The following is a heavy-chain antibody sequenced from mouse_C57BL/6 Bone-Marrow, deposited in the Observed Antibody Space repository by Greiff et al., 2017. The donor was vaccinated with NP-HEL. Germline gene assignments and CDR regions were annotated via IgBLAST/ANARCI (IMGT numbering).Heavy chain of an antibody. CDR1: GYTFTSYW. Sequence: VQLQQSGTVLARPGASVKMSCKTSGYTFTSYWMHWVKQRPGQGLEWIGAIYPGNSDTSYNQKFKGKAKLTAVTSASTAYMELSSLTNEDSAVYYCTGWGYSNFYWYFDVWGTGTTVTVAS. CDR2: IYPGNSDT. V-gene: IGHV1-5*01. J-gene: IGHJ1*03. CDR3: TGWGYSNFYWYFDV. D-gene: IGHD2-5*01.